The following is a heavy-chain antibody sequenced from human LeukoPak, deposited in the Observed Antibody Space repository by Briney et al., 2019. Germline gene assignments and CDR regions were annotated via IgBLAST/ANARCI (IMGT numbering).Heavy chain of an antibody. V-gene: IGHV4-34*01. D-gene: IGHD2-15*01. CDR3: ARGMMKRIVYYYYGMDV. J-gene: IGHJ6*02. Sequence: SETLSLTCTVSGGSISNYYWSWIRQPPGKGLEWIGEINHSGSTNYNPSLKSRVTISVDTSKNQFSLKLSSVTAADTAVYYCARGMMKRIVYYYYGMDVWGQGTTVTVSS. CDR2: INHSGST. CDR1: GGSISNYY.